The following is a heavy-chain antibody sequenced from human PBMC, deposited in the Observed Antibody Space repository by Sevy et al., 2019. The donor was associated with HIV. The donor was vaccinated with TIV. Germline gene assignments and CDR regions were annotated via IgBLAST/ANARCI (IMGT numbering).Heavy chain of an antibody. CDR3: VRAIQLAASY. V-gene: IGHV3-7*02. D-gene: IGHD2-15*01. Sequence: GGSLRLSCEASAINIRDYWMNWVRQAPGKGLEWVANINPDGSKIYYAESVKGRFTISRDSAKNTVCLQMTSLRAEDTAVYYCVRAIQLAASYWGQGMLVTVSS. CDR1: AINIRDYW. CDR2: INPDGSKI. J-gene: IGHJ4*02.